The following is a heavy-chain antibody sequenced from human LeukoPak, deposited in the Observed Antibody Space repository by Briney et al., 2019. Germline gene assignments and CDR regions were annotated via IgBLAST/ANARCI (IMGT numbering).Heavy chain of an antibody. Sequence: SVKVSCKASGGTFSSYAISWVRQAPGQGLEWMGGIIPIFGTAHYAQKFQGRVTITTDESTSTAYMELSSLRSEDTAVYYCALDREGYSSPRAFDIWGQGTMVTVSS. CDR1: GGTFSSYA. CDR3: ALDREGYSSPRAFDI. V-gene: IGHV1-69*05. CDR2: IIPIFGTA. D-gene: IGHD6-19*01. J-gene: IGHJ3*02.